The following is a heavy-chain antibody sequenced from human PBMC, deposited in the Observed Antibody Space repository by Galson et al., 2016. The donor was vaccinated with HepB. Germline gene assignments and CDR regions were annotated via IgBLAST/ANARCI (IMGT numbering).Heavy chain of an antibody. CDR3: ARMKWPAHDAFDI. D-gene: IGHD2-8*01. CDR1: GFTVSGNY. J-gene: IGHJ3*02. CDR2: IYSGGST. Sequence: SLRLSCAASGFTVSGNYMNWVRQAPGKGLEWVSIIYSGGSTYYADSVKGRFTISRDNSKNTVYLQMNSLRGEDTAVYYCARMKWPAHDAFDIWGQGTMVTVSS. V-gene: IGHV3-53*01.